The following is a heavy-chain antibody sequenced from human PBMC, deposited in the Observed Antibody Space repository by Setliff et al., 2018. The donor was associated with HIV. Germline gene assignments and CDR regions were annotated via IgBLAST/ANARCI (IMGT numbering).Heavy chain of an antibody. CDR1: GYTFSDYY. CDR3: ARGPKKGVDILPPDS. Sequence: ASVKVSCKASGYTFSDYYLHWVRQAPGQGLEWMGRIIPIFGTPNYAQKFQGRVTITADESTSTSYMELNSLTSDDTAVYYCARGPKKGVDILPPDSWGQGTLVTVSS. J-gene: IGHJ5*02. D-gene: IGHD3-3*01. CDR2: IIPIFGTP. V-gene: IGHV1-69*13.